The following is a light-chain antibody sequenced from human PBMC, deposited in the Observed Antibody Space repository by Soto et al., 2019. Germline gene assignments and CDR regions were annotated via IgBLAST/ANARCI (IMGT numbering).Light chain of an antibody. CDR3: SSYTTSTTRII. Sequence: HSALTQPASVSGSPGQSITISCTGSSSDVGGYNHVSWYQQHPGKAPKLMIYEVSNRPSGVSNRFSGSKSGNTASLTISGLQAEDEADYYCSSYTTSTTRIIFGGGTKLTVL. CDR1: SSDVGGYNH. V-gene: IGLV2-14*01. J-gene: IGLJ2*01. CDR2: EVS.